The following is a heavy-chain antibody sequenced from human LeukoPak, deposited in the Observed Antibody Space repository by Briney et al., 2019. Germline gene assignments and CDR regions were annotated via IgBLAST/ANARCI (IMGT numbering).Heavy chain of an antibody. J-gene: IGHJ3*02. CDR2: IYSAGST. CDR1: GFTVSSNY. Sequence: GESLRLSCAASGFTVSSNYMNWVRQAPGKGLEWVSLIYSAGSTYYADSVKGRFAISRDNSKNTLYLQMNSLRAEDTAVYYCARGVIVATWGAFDIWGQGTMVTVSS. V-gene: IGHV3-53*01. CDR3: ARGVIVATWGAFDI. D-gene: IGHD5-12*01.